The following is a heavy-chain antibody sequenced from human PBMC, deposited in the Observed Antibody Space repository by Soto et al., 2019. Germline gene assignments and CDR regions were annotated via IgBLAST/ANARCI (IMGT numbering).Heavy chain of an antibody. D-gene: IGHD2-2*01. V-gene: IGHV3-23*01. Sequence: GGSLRLSCAASGFTFSSSAMNWVRQAPGKGLEWVSVISGSGCSGSGGSTYYADSVKGRFTISRDNSKNTLYLQMNSLRAEDTAVYYCAKGIYSIYCSSNRCYWDGMDVWGQGTTVTVSS. J-gene: IGHJ6*02. CDR1: GFTFSSSA. CDR3: AKGIYSIYCSSNRCYWDGMDV. CDR2: ISGSGCSGSGGST.